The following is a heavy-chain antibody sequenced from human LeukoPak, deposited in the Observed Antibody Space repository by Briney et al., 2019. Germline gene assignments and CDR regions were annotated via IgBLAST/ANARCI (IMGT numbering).Heavy chain of an antibody. CDR2: IWYDGSNK. V-gene: IGHV3-33*01. CDR1: GFTFSSYG. J-gene: IGHJ4*02. Sequence: PGGSLRLSCAASGFTFSSYGMHWVRQAPGKGLEWVAVIWYDGSNKYYADSVKGRFTISRDNSKNTLYLQMNSLRAEDTAVHYCARDPDHGGNSDYFDYWGQGTLVTVSS. CDR3: ARDPDHGGNSDYFDY. D-gene: IGHD4-23*01.